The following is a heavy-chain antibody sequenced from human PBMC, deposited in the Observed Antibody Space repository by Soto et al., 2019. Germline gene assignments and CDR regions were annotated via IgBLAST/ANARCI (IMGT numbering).Heavy chain of an antibody. Sequence: QVQLVQSGAEVKKPGASVKVSCKASGYTFITYDINWVRQAPGQGLEWMGWMNPYNGNAGYAQKFQGRVTLTSNTAISTAYKELTSLKSNDTAVYFCASRKERSSPHNFDSWGQGTLVTVSS. CDR2: MNPYNGNA. V-gene: IGHV1-8*01. CDR3: ASRKERSSPHNFDS. D-gene: IGHD1-1*01. CDR1: GYTFITYD. J-gene: IGHJ4*02.